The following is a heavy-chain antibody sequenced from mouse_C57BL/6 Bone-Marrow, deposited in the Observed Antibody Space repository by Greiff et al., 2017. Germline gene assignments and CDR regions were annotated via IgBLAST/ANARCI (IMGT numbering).Heavy chain of an antibody. CDR1: GFTFSDYG. CDR2: ISNLAYSI. D-gene: IGHD1-1*01. V-gene: IGHV5-15*04. CDR3: ARGGDYGSSYGYFDV. Sequence: EVMLVESGGGLVQPGGSLKLSCAASGFTFSDYGMAWVRQAPRKGPEWVAFISNLAYSIYYADTVTGRFTISRENAKNTLYMEMSSLRTEDTAMYYCARGGDYGSSYGYFDVWGTGTTVTVSS. J-gene: IGHJ1*03.